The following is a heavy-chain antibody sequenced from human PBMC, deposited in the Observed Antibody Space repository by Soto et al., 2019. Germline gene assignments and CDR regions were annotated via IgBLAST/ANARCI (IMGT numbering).Heavy chain of an antibody. J-gene: IGHJ4*02. V-gene: IGHV4-30-2*01. CDR2: IYHSGST. Sequence: KPSETLSLTCAVSGGSISSGGYSWSWIRQPPGKGLEWIGYIYHSGSTYYNPSLKSRVTISVDRPKNQFSLKLSSVTAADTAVYYCARGPPHHYWGQGTQVTVSS. CDR1: GGSISSGGYS. CDR3: ARGPPHHY.